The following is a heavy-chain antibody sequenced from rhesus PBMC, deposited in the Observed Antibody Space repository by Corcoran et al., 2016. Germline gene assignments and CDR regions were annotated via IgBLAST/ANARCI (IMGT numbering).Heavy chain of an antibody. CDR3: ARESGAFGLVIRNRFDV. D-gene: IGHD3-3*01. Sequence: QVQLQESGPGVVKPSATLSLTCPVSGGPISRGYCYWSWIRPPPAQGLGWIGGIYSNSENTNYNPSLKSRVSISKDTSKNQFSLKLSSVTATDTAVYYCARESGAFGLVIRNRFDVWGPGVLVTVSS. CDR2: IYSNSENT. CDR1: GGPISRGYCY. J-gene: IGHJ5-1*01. V-gene: IGHV4S12*01.